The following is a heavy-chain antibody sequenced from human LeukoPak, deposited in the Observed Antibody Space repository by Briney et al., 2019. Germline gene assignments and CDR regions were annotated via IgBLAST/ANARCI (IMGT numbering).Heavy chain of an antibody. V-gene: IGHV4-34*01. D-gene: IGHD3-10*01. CDR1: GGSFSGYY. Sequence: PSETLSLTCAVYGGSFSGYYWSWIRQPPGKGLEWIGEINHSGSTNYNPSLKSRVTISVDTSKNQFSLKLSSVTAADTAVCYCARGQLLWFGELHDYWGQGTLVTVSS. J-gene: IGHJ4*02. CDR2: INHSGST. CDR3: ARGQLLWFGELHDY.